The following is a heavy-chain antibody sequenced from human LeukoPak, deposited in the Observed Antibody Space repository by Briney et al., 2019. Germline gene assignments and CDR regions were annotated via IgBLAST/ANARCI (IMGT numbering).Heavy chain of an antibody. Sequence: GGSLRLSCAASGFTFSSYAMSWVRQAPGKGLGWVSAISGSGGSTYYADSVKGRFTISRDNSKNTLYLQMNSLRAEDTAVYYCAKNQGDYDFWSGYPLGGPFDYWGQGTLVTVSS. V-gene: IGHV3-23*01. CDR3: AKNQGDYDFWSGYPLGGPFDY. J-gene: IGHJ4*02. CDR2: ISGSGGST. D-gene: IGHD3-3*01. CDR1: GFTFSSYA.